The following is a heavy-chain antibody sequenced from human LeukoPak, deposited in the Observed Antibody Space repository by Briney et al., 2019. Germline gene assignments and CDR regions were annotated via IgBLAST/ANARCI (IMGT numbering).Heavy chain of an antibody. V-gene: IGHV1-46*01. CDR3: ARGEYSSSYPLDY. CDR1: GGTFSSYA. J-gene: IGHJ4*02. Sequence: EASVKVSCKASGGTFSSYAISWVRQAPGQGLEWMGIINPSGGSTSYAQKFQGRVTMTRDTSTSTVYMELSSLRSEDTAVYYCARGEYSSSYPLDYWGQGTLVTVSS. CDR2: INPSGGST. D-gene: IGHD6-6*01.